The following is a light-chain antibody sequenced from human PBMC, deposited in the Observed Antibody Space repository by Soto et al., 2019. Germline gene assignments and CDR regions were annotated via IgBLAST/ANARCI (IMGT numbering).Light chain of an antibody. CDR3: QHCDDYPWT. V-gene: IGKV1-5*03. CDR1: QSISIW. CDR2: NTS. J-gene: IGKJ1*01. Sequence: DIHMTQSPSTLSASVGDRVTITCRASQSISIWLAWYQQKQGKAPNLLIYNTSSLDTGVPSRFSGSGSGTEFTLTISSLQPDDFATYYCQHCDDYPWTFGQGTKVEVK.